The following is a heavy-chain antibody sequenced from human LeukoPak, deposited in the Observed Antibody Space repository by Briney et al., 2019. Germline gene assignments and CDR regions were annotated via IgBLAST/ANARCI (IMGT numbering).Heavy chain of an antibody. Sequence: ASVKVSCKASGGTFSSYAISWVRQAPGQGLEWMGRIIPILGIANYAQKFQGRVTITADKSTGTAYKELSSLRSEDTAVYYCAPWIQGGGVFDYWGQGTLVTVSS. J-gene: IGHJ4*02. D-gene: IGHD3-16*01. CDR3: APWIQGGGVFDY. CDR1: GGTFSSYA. CDR2: IIPILGIA. V-gene: IGHV1-69*04.